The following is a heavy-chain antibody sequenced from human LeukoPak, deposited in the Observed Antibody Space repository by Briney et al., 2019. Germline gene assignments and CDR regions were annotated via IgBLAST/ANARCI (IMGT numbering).Heavy chain of an antibody. J-gene: IGHJ6*03. D-gene: IGHD6-13*01. CDR1: GFTFSSYG. Sequence: GGSLRLSCAASGFTFSSYGMHWVRQAPGKGLEWGAVISYDGSNKYYADSVKGRVTISRDNSKNTLYLQMNTLRAEDTAVYYCAKEVRSSWYGYYYYYMDVWGKGTTVTVSS. CDR3: AKEVRSSWYGYYYYYMDV. V-gene: IGHV3-30*18. CDR2: ISYDGSNK.